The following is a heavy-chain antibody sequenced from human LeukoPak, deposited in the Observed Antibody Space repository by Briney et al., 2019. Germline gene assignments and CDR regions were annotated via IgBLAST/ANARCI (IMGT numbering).Heavy chain of an antibody. Sequence: GGSLRLSCAASGFTFSNYWMSWVRQAPGKGLEWVAHINQDGSEEHYMDSVKARFIISRDNAKNSLSLQMDSLRAEDTAVYYCVRDGGVSGYDLLDYRGQGTLVTVSS. J-gene: IGHJ4*02. CDR2: INQDGSEE. CDR1: GFTFSNYW. V-gene: IGHV3-7*01. CDR3: VRDGGVSGYDLLDY. D-gene: IGHD5-12*01.